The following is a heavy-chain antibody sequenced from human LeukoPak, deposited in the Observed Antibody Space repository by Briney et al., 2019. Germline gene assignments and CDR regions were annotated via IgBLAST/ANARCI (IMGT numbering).Heavy chain of an antibody. D-gene: IGHD3-22*01. J-gene: IGHJ6*02. V-gene: IGHV3-9*01. Sequence: GGSLRLSCAASGFTFDDYAMHWVRQAPGKGLEWVSGISWNSGSIGYADSVKGRFTISRDNAKNSLYLQMNSLRAEDTALYYCAKDISRYYYDSSGYYGMDVWGQGTTVTVSS. CDR2: ISWNSGSI. CDR3: AKDISRYYYDSSGYYGMDV. CDR1: GFTFDDYA.